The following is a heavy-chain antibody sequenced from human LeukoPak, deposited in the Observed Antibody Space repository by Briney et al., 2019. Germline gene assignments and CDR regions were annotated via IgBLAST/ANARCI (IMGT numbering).Heavy chain of an antibody. Sequence: SQTHSLTCAISGDSVSSNSAAWNWIRQSPSRGLEWLGRTYYRSKWYNDYAVSVKSRITINPDTSKNQFSLQLNSVTPEDTAVYYCAGDQGYSGYAAFDYWGQGTLVTVSS. CDR3: AGDQGYSGYAAFDY. CDR2: TYYRSKWYN. V-gene: IGHV6-1*01. J-gene: IGHJ4*02. D-gene: IGHD5-12*01. CDR1: GDSVSSNSAA.